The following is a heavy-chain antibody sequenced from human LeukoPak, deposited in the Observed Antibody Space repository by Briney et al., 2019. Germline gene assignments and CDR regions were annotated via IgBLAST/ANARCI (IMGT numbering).Heavy chain of an antibody. V-gene: IGHV1-2*02. CDR2: INPNSGGT. J-gene: IGHJ4*02. Sequence: ASVKVSCKASGYTFTGYYMHWVRQAPGQGLEWVGWINPNSGGTNYAQNFQGRVTMTRDTSISTAFMELSRLRSDDTAVYYCAGGYCSSTTCPFDYWGQGTLVTVSS. D-gene: IGHD2-2*01. CDR3: AGGYCSSTTCPFDY. CDR1: GYTFTGYY.